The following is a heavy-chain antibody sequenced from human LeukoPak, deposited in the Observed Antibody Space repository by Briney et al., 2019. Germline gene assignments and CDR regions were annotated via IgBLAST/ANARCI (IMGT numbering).Heavy chain of an antibody. V-gene: IGHV3-9*01. Sequence: GRSLRLSCAASGFTFDDYAMHWVRQPPGKGLEWVSGISWNSGSIGYADSVKGRFTISRDNAKNSLYLQMNSLRAEDTALYYCAKVLNWSLRGCVDYWGQGTLVTVSS. J-gene: IGHJ4*02. CDR1: GFTFDDYA. CDR3: AKVLNWSLRGCVDY. CDR2: ISWNSGSI. D-gene: IGHD1-20*01.